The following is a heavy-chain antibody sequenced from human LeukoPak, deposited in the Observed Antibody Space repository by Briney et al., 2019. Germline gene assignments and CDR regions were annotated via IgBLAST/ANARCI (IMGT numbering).Heavy chain of an antibody. Sequence: SETLSLTCTVSGGSISSYYWSWIRQPPGKGLEWIGYIYYSGSTNYNPSLKSRVTISVDTSKNQFSLKLSSVAAADTAVYYCARHKLERPNYFDYWGQGTLVTVSS. D-gene: IGHD1-1*01. CDR3: ARHKLERPNYFDY. J-gene: IGHJ4*02. V-gene: IGHV4-59*08. CDR2: IYYSGST. CDR1: GGSISSYY.